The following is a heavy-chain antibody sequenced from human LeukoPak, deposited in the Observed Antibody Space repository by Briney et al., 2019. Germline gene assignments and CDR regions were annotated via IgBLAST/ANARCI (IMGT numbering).Heavy chain of an antibody. Sequence: GWSLRLSCPASLFTFTTYGMNWVRQAPGKGLDWVSGIGGSGTRTYYADSVKGRFTISRDNSKNTLYLQMNSLRDEDTAVYYCAKDSGWILFDDWGQGTLVTVSS. CDR3: AKDSGWILFDD. CDR1: LFTFTTYG. V-gene: IGHV3-23*01. J-gene: IGHJ4*02. D-gene: IGHD2-2*03. CDR2: IGGSGTRT.